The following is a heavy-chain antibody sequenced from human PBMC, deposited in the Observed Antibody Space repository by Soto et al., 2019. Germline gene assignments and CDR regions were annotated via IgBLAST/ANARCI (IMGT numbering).Heavy chain of an antibody. V-gene: IGHV4-59*01. CDR1: GGSISSYY. CDR3: ARELAVALFDY. Sequence: SETLSLTCTVSGGSISSYYWSWIRQPPGKGLEWIGYIYYSGSTNYNPSLKSRVTISVDTSKNQFSLKLSSVTAADTAVYYCARELAVALFDYWGQGTLVTVSS. CDR2: IYYSGST. D-gene: IGHD6-19*01. J-gene: IGHJ4*02.